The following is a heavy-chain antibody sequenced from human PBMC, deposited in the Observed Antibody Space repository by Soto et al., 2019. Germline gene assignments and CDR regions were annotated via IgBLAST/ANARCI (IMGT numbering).Heavy chain of an antibody. CDR3: ARGGRFGRGDKNWFDP. Sequence: QVQLVQSGAEVKKPGSSVKVSCKASGGTFSSYAISWVRQAPGQGLEWMGGIIPIFGTANYAQKFQSRVTITADESTSTAYMELSSLRSEDTAGYYCARGGRFGRGDKNWFDPWGQGTLVTVSS. J-gene: IGHJ5*02. CDR2: IIPIFGTA. CDR1: GGTFSSYA. V-gene: IGHV1-69*01. D-gene: IGHD2-15*01.